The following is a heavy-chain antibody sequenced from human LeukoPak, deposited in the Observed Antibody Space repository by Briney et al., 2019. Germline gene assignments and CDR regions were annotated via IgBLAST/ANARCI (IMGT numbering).Heavy chain of an antibody. CDR1: GGSFSGYY. J-gene: IGHJ6*03. D-gene: IGHD6-6*01. CDR3: ARGRRTAARPWDKYYYYYYMDV. Sequence: PSETLSLTCAVYGGSFSGYYWSWIRQPPGKGLEWIGEINHSGSTNYNPSLKSRVTISVDTSKNQFSLKLSSVTAADTAVYYCARGRRTAARPWDKYYYYYYMDVWGTGTTVTVSS. V-gene: IGHV4-34*01. CDR2: INHSGST.